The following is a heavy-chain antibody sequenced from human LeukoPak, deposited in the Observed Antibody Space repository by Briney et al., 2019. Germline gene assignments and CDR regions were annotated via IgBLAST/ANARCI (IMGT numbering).Heavy chain of an antibody. D-gene: IGHD4-23*01. CDR3: AKDRVRWPPGGAEAFDI. Sequence: GGSLRLSCAVSGFTFSRHSMSWVRQAPGRGLEWVSFMSDDTTNIYYADSVRGRFTISRDNSKNTLYLQMNSLRAEDTAVYYCAKDRVRWPPGGAEAFDIWGQGTMVTVSS. CDR2: MSDDTTNI. CDR1: GFTFSRHS. J-gene: IGHJ3*02. V-gene: IGHV3-21*04.